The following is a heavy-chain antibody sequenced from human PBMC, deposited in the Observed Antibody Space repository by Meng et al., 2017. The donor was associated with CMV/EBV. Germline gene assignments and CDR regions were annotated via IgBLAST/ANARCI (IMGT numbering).Heavy chain of an antibody. CDR3: ARLYDSSGYYLGYFDY. V-gene: IGHV2-5*02. CDR1: GFSLRTSGVG. CDR2: IYWEDDK. J-gene: IGHJ4*02. D-gene: IGHD3-22*01. Sequence: FSGFCSRLVKPTLPLTLTCTFSGFSLRTSGVGVGWIRQPPGKALEWLALIYWEDDKRYSPSLKSRLTTTKDTSKNQVVLTMTNMDPVDTATYYCARLYDSSGYYLGYFDYWGQGTLVTVSS.